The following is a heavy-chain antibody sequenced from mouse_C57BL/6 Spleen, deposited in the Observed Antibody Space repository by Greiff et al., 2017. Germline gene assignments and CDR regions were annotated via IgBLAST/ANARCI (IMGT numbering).Heavy chain of an antibody. CDR2: ISSGGSYT. J-gene: IGHJ1*03. CDR3: ARRLELRYFDV. Sequence: DVMLVESGGDLVKPGGSLKLSCAASGFTFSSYGMSWVRQTPDKRLEWVATISSGGSYTYYPDSVKGRFTISRDNAKNTLYLQMSSLKSEDTAMYYCARRLELRYFDVWGTGTTVTVSS. D-gene: IGHD1-1*01. CDR1: GFTFSSYG. V-gene: IGHV5-6*02.